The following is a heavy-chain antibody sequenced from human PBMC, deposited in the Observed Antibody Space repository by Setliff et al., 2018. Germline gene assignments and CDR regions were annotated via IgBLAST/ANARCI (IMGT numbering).Heavy chain of an antibody. J-gene: IGHJ3*02. CDR1: AGSISEPNYY. V-gene: IGHV4-61*09. D-gene: IGHD2-21*02. Sequence: PSETLSLTCTVSAGSISEPNYYWSWLRQPVGKGLEWIGHIYTRGSTNYNPSPRTRVSISVDTPKNPFSLHLNAVTAAATAMYYCAGGGRYCGGDCYQDDAFDIWGQGTMVTVSS. CDR2: IYTRGST. CDR3: AGGGRYCGGDCYQDDAFDI.